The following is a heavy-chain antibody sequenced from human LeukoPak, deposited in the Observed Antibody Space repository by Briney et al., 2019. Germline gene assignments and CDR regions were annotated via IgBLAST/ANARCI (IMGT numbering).Heavy chain of an antibody. CDR1: GFTFDDYA. V-gene: IGHV3-43D*03. D-gene: IGHD3-3*01. CDR2: ISWDGGST. Sequence: GGSLRLSCAASGFTFDDYAMHWVRQAPGEGLEWVSLISWDGGSTYYADSVKGRFTISRDNSKNSLYLQMNSLRAEGTALYYCAKDIGPYYDFWSGYDYWGQGTLVTVSS. J-gene: IGHJ4*02. CDR3: AKDIGPYYDFWSGYDY.